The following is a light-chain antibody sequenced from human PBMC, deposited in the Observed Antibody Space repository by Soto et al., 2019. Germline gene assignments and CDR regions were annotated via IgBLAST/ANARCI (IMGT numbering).Light chain of an antibody. Sequence: DIQMTQSPSSLSASVGDRVTITCRASQAISNYLAWYQQKPGKDPTLLIYAASILQSGVPSRFSGSGSGTDFTLTISSLQPEDAATYYCQKFNAVPTFGGGTKVEI. V-gene: IGKV1-27*01. CDR3: QKFNAVPT. J-gene: IGKJ4*01. CDR2: AAS. CDR1: QAISNY.